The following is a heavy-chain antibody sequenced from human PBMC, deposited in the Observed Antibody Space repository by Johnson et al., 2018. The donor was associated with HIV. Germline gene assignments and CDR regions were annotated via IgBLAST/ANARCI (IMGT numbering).Heavy chain of an antibody. Sequence: MLLVESGGGLVQPGRSLRLSCAASGFTFSSYAIHWVRQAPGKGLEYVSAISSNGGSTYYANSVKGRFTISRDNSKNTLYLQMGSLRAEDMAVYYCARDGNGLGGIVGARGAFDIWGQGTMVTVSS. D-gene: IGHD1-26*01. V-gene: IGHV3-64*01. CDR3: ARDGNGLGGIVGARGAFDI. CDR1: GFTFSSYA. J-gene: IGHJ3*02. CDR2: ISSNGGST.